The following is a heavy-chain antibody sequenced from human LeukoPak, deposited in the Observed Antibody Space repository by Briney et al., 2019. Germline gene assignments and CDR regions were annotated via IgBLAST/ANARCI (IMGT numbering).Heavy chain of an antibody. D-gene: IGHD6-13*01. CDR1: GGSISSGGYY. CDR3: ARDRIAAAGTGYYYGMDV. V-gene: IGHV4-31*03. J-gene: IGHJ6*02. Sequence: PSETLSLTCTVSGGSISSGGYYWSWIRQHPGKGLEWIGYIYYSGSTYYNPSLKSRATISVDTSKNQVSLKLSSVTAADTAVYYCARDRIAAAGTGYYYGMDVWGQGTTVTVSS. CDR2: IYYSGST.